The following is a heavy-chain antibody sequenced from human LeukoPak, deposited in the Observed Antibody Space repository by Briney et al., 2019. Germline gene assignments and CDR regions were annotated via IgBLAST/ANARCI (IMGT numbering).Heavy chain of an antibody. CDR1: GYTFTSYA. Sequence: GASVKVSCKASGYTFTSYAMHWVRQAPGQRLEWMGWINAGNGNTKYSQEFQGRVTITRDTSASTAYMELSSLRSEDMAVYYCARFGHWGYYYDYWGQGTLVTVSS. V-gene: IGHV1-3*03. CDR3: ARFGHWGYYYDY. CDR2: INAGNGNT. D-gene: IGHD3-3*01. J-gene: IGHJ4*02.